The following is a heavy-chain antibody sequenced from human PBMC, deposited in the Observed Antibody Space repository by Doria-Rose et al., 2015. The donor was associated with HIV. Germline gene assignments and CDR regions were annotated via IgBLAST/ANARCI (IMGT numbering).Heavy chain of an antibody. J-gene: IGHJ4*02. CDR1: GYTSTEYY. CDR3: AREDDLITTVTTFTY. CDR2: INPNSGGT. V-gene: IGHV1-2*02. D-gene: IGHD4-17*01. Sequence: VSCKASGYTSTEYYMSWVRQAPGQGPEWMGWINPNSGGTDYAQKFQGRVTMTRDTSISTAYMELSSLRSDDTAVYYCAREDDLITTVTTFTYWGQGTLVTVSS.